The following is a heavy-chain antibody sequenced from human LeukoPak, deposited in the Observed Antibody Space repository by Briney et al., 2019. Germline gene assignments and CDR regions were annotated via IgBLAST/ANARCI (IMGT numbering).Heavy chain of an antibody. CDR1: GGSISSGSYY. J-gene: IGHJ6*03. V-gene: IGHV4-61*09. D-gene: IGHD6-25*01. Sequence: SGTLSLTCTVSGGSISSGSYYWSWIRQPAGKGLEWIGHIYTTGSTNYNPSLRSRGNISVDRSKNQFSLKLSSVTAADTAVYYCARERERENYYHYYFMDVWGKGTTVAVSS. CDR3: ARERERENYYHYYFMDV. CDR2: IYTTGST.